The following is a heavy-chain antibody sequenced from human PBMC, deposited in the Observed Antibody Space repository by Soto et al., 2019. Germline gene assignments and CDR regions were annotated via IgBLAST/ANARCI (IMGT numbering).Heavy chain of an antibody. CDR1: GYTFTGYY. CDR3: ARRAVPHYCYGMDV. CDR2: INPNSGGT. J-gene: IGHJ6*02. Sequence: QVQLVQSGAEVKKPGASVKVSCKASGYTFTGYYMHWVRQAPGQGLEWMGWINPNSGGTNYAQKFQGWVTMTRDTSISTAYMGLGRLRSDDTAVYYCARRAVPHYCYGMDVWGQGTTVTVSS. V-gene: IGHV1-2*04.